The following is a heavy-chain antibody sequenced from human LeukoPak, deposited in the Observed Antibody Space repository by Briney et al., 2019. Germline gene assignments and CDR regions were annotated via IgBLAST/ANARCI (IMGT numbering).Heavy chain of an antibody. J-gene: IGHJ4*02. CDR3: ARERSPGFGELLYFDY. D-gene: IGHD3-10*01. CDR2: IYHSGNT. Sequence: PSETLSLTCTVSGYSISTSYYWGWIRQPPGKGLEWIGSIYHSGNTYYNPSLKSRVTISVDTSKNQFSLKLSSVTAADTAVYYCARERSPGFGELLYFDYWGQGTLVTVSS. CDR1: GYSISTSYY. V-gene: IGHV4-38-2*02.